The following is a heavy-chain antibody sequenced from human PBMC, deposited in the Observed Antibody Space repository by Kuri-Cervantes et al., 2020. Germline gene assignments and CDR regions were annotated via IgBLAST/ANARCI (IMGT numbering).Heavy chain of an antibody. D-gene: IGHD6-6*01. J-gene: IGHJ6*03. CDR2: ISAYNGDT. CDR3: ASVGSSSSPPYYYYYMDV. CDR1: GYTLTSYG. Sequence: ASVKVSCKASGYTLTSYGISWVRQAPGQGLEWMGWISAYNGDTNYAQKLQGRVTMTTDTSTSTAYMELRSLRSDDTAVYYCASVGSSSSPPYYYYYMDVWGKGTTVTVSS. V-gene: IGHV1-18*01.